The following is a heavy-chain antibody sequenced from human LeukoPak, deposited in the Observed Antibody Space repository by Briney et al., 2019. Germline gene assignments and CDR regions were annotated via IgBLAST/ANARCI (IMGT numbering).Heavy chain of an antibody. CDR3: ARTRTTLYYYYYMDV. D-gene: IGHD4-11*01. CDR2: IYYSGNT. V-gene: IGHV4-59*01. J-gene: IGHJ6*03. Sequence: SETLSLTCTVSGGSISSYYWSWIRQPPGKGLEWIGYIYYSGNTNYNPSLKSRVTISVDTSKNQFSLKLSSVTAADTAVYYCARTRTTLYYYYYMDVWGKGTTVTVSS. CDR1: GGSISSYY.